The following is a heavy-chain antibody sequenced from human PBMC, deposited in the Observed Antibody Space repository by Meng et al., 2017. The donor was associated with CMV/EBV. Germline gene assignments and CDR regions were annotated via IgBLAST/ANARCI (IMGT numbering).Heavy chain of an antibody. D-gene: IGHD2-2*01. CDR3: ARDLFGGRNIVVVPAANAFDI. V-gene: IGHV3-30*19. CDR2: ISYDGSNK. J-gene: IGHJ3*02. CDR1: GFTFSSYG. Sequence: GESLKISCSASGFTFSSYGMHWVRQAPGKGLEWVAVISYDGSNKYYADSVKGRFTISRDNSKNTLYLQMNSLRAEDTAVYYCARDLFGGRNIVVVPAANAFDIWGQGTMVTVSS.